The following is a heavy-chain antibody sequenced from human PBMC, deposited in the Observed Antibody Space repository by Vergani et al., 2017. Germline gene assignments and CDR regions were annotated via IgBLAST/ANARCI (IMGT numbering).Heavy chain of an antibody. D-gene: IGHD3-10*01. V-gene: IGHV3-48*04. J-gene: IGHJ4*02. CDR3: ARDYLDFSGSGSPYYFDH. CDR1: GFTFSSYA. Sequence: EVQLSESGGGLVQPGGSLRLSCAASGFTFSSYAMSWVRQAPGKGLEWISYIASSDTTVYYADSVKGRFTISRDNAKNSLYLEMNSLRAEDTAVYYCARDYLDFSGSGSPYYFDHWGQGTQVTVSS. CDR2: IASSDTTV.